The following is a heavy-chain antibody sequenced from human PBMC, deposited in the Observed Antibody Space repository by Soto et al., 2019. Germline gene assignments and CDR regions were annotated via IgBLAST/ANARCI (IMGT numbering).Heavy chain of an antibody. CDR3: ARGWGTTVITLDAFDI. Sequence: EVQLVESGGGLVKPGGSLRLSCAASGFTFSTYSMNWVRQAPGKGLEWVSSISSGSTYRYYAGSVKGRFTISRDNAENALHLQMNSLIAEDTAVYYCARGWGTTVITLDAFDIWSQGTMVTVSS. V-gene: IGHV3-21*01. J-gene: IGHJ3*02. CDR2: ISSGSTYR. D-gene: IGHD4-17*01. CDR1: GFTFSTYS.